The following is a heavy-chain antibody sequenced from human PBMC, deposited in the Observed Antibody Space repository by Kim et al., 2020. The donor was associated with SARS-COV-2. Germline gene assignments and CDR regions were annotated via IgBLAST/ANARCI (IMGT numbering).Heavy chain of an antibody. V-gene: IGHV4-34*01. J-gene: IGHJ4*02. Sequence: NPSLKRRVNISVDTSKTQFSLKLSSVTAADTAVYYCARAVAAPPWGPFDYWGQGTLVTVSS. D-gene: IGHD7-27*01. CDR3: ARAVAAPPWGPFDY.